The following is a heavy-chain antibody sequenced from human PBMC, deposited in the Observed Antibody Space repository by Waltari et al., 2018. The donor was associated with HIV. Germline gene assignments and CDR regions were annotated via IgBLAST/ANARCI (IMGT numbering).Heavy chain of an antibody. CDR1: GFTFSNYW. D-gene: IGHD1-26*01. CDR3: ARDGGRRGPCGY. CDR2: IKQDGSEK. Sequence: EVQLVESGGGLVQPGGSLRLSCAASGFTFSNYWMSWVRQAPGRGLEWVANIKQDGSEKYYVDSVKGRVTSARDNEKNSVDLQMNSLRAEDTAGYYCARDGGRRGPCGYWGQGTLVTVSS. V-gene: IGHV3-7*01. J-gene: IGHJ4*02.